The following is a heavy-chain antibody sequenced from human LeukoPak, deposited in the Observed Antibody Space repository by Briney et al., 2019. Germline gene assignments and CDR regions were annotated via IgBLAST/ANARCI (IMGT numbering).Heavy chain of an antibody. CDR2: IKQDGGEK. V-gene: IGHV3-7*02. Sequence: PGGSLRLSCAASRFTFSSYWMTWVRQAPGKGLEWVANIKQDGGEKHYVDSVKGRFTISRDNAKNTLYLQMNSLRADDTAVCYCARVRDISGHWGFLDYWGQGTLVTVSS. J-gene: IGHJ4*02. CDR3: ARVRDISGHWGFLDY. D-gene: IGHD6-19*01. CDR1: RFTFSSYW.